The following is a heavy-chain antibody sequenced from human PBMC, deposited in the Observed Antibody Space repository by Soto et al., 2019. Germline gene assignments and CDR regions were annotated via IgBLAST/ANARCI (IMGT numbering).Heavy chain of an antibody. V-gene: IGHV3-33*01. CDR1: GFTFSSYG. J-gene: IGHJ6*02. CDR3: ARSYYDFWSGYFSPATRYYYYYYGMDV. CDR2: IWYDGSNK. D-gene: IGHD3-3*01. Sequence: PGGSLRLSCASSGFTFSSYGMHLVRQAPGKGLEWVAVIWYDGSNKYYADSVKGRFTISRDNSKNTLYLQMNSLRAEDTAVYYCARSYYDFWSGYFSPATRYYYYYYGMDVWGQGTTVTVSS.